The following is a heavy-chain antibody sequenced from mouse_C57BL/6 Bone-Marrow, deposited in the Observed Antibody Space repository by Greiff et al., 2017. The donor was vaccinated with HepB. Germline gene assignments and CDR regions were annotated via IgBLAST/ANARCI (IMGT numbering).Heavy chain of an antibody. V-gene: IGHV1-74*01. J-gene: IGHJ4*01. CDR1: GYTFTSYW. Sequence: VQLQQPGAELVKPGASVKVSCKASGYTFTSYWMHWVKQRPGQGLEWIGRIHPSDSYTNYNQKFKGKATLTVDKSSSTAYMQLSSLTSEDSAVYYCAIYFYGYETCYYAMDYWGQGTSVTVSS. CDR2: IHPSDSYT. CDR3: AIYFYGYETCYYAMDY. D-gene: IGHD2-2*01.